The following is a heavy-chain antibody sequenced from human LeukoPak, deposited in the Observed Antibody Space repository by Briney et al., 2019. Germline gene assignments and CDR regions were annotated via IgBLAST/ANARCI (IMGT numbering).Heavy chain of an antibody. CDR1: GFSFSSYA. D-gene: IGHD3-22*01. V-gene: IGHV3-30-3*01. CDR2: ISYDGTNK. Sequence: PGGSLRLSCAASGFSFSSYAMHWVRQAPGKGLEWVAVISYDGTNKYYADSVKGLFTISRDNSKNTLYLQMNSLRAEDTAVYYCARGTDSSGYYNHFDYWGQGTLVTVSS. CDR3: ARGTDSSGYYNHFDY. J-gene: IGHJ4*02.